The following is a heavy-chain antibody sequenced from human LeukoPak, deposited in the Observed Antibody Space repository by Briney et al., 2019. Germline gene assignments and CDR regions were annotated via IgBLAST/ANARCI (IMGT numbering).Heavy chain of an antibody. CDR1: GFTFSNAW. CDR2: IKSKTDGGTT. V-gene: IGHV3-15*01. D-gene: IGHD3-10*01. J-gene: IGHJ4*02. CDR3: TTGCGSGSSVCY. Sequence: GGSLRLSCAASGFTFSNAWMSWVRQAPGKGLEWVGRIKSKTDGGTTDYAAPVKGRFTISRDDSKNTLYLQMNSLKTEDTAVYYCTTGCGSGSSVCYRGQGTLVTVSS.